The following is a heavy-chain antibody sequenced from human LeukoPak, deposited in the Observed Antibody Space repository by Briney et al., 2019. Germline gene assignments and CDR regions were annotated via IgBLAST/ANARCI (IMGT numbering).Heavy chain of an antibody. D-gene: IGHD3-3*01. V-gene: IGHV1-69*01. J-gene: IGHJ5*02. CDR2: IIPIFGTA. Sequence: SVKVSCKASGGTFSSYAISWVRQAPGQGLEWMGVIIPIFGTANYAHKFQGRVTSTADESTSTASMERSSLRSEDTAVYYCARAQGYDLWSGYRWFDPWGQGTLVTVSS. CDR3: ARAQGYDLWSGYRWFDP. CDR1: GGTFSSYA.